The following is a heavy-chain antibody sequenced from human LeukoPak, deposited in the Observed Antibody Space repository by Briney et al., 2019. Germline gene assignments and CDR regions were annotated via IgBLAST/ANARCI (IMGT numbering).Heavy chain of an antibody. V-gene: IGHV1-46*03. CDR2: INPSGGST. J-gene: IGHJ4*02. D-gene: IGHD2/OR15-2a*01. CDR1: GYTFTSYY. Sequence: ASVKVSCQASGYTFTSYYMHWVRQAPGQGLEWMGIINPSGGSTSYAHTFQGRVTTTRDTSTSTVYMELSSLRSEDTALYCCARARSGVKIVAPVVWGQGTLVTVSS. CDR3: ARARSGVKIVAPVV.